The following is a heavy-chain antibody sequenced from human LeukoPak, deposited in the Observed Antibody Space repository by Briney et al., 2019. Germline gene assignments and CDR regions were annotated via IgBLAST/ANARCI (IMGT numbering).Heavy chain of an antibody. J-gene: IGHJ4*02. CDR3: ARSRIAAAHFDY. CDR1: GGTFSSYA. Sequence: ASVKVSCKASGGTFSSYAISWVRQALGQGLEWMGGIIPIFGTANYAQKFQGRVTITADESTSTAYMELSSLRSEDTAVYYCARSRIAAAHFDYWGQGTLVTVSS. CDR2: IIPIFGTA. V-gene: IGHV1-69*01. D-gene: IGHD6-13*01.